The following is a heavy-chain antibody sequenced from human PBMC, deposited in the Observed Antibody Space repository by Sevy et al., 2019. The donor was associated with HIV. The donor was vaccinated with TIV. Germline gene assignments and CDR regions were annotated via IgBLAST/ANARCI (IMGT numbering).Heavy chain of an antibody. D-gene: IGHD3-22*01. CDR3: ARVGDITMIESWFDP. J-gene: IGHJ5*02. Sequence: ASVKVSCKASGYIFTGYYMHWVRQAPGQGLEWMGWIGPNSGGTNYAQKFQGRVTMTRDMSISTAYMELSSLRSDDTAVYYCARVGDITMIESWFDPWGQGTLVTVSS. CDR2: IGPNSGGT. CDR1: GYIFTGYY. V-gene: IGHV1-2*02.